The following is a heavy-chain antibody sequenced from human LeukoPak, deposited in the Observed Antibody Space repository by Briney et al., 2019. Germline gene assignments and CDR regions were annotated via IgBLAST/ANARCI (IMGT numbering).Heavy chain of an antibody. D-gene: IGHD1-1*01. CDR3: AREVGGLEPYFDY. Sequence: SETLSLTCAVSGGSISSGGHSWSWVRQPPGKGPEWIGCIYDSGSTFYNPSLESRVTITVDTSKNQFSLNLSSVTAADTAVYYCAREVGGLEPYFDYWGQGTLVTVSS. CDR1: GGSISSGGHS. V-gene: IGHV4-30-4*07. CDR2: IYDSGST. J-gene: IGHJ4*02.